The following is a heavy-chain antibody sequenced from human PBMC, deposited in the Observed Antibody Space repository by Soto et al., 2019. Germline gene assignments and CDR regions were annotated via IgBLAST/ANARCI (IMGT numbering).Heavy chain of an antibody. CDR3: ARVDGGNSIDY. Sequence: QVQLQESGPGLVKPSQTLSLTCTVSGGSIRSGGHYWSWIRQHPGKGLEWIGYVYYSGRTYHNPSLKSRLTRSVDTSKNQFSLKLNSVTAADTAVYYCARVDGGNSIDYWGQGTLVTVSS. CDR2: VYYSGRT. CDR1: GGSIRSGGHY. V-gene: IGHV4-31*03. D-gene: IGHD2-21*01. J-gene: IGHJ4*02.